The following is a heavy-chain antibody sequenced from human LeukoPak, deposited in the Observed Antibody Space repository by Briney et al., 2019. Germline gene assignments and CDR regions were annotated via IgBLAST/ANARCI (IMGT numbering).Heavy chain of an antibody. V-gene: IGHV3-23*01. CDR1: GFTFSSYA. CDR3: AKGDLGVVVPAAIYFDY. J-gene: IGHJ4*02. Sequence: GGSLRLSCAASGFTFSSYAMSWVRQAPGKGLEWVSAISGSGGSTYYADSVKGRFTISRDNSKNTLYLQMNSLRAEDTAVYYCAKGDLGVVVPAAIYFDYWGQGTLVTVSS. CDR2: ISGSGGST. D-gene: IGHD2-2*02.